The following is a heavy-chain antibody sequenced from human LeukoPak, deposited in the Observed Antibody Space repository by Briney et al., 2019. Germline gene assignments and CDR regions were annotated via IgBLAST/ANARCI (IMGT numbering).Heavy chain of an antibody. D-gene: IGHD6-19*01. CDR1: GGSISSYY. J-gene: IGHJ3*02. Sequence: SETLSLTCTVSGGSISSYYWSWIRQPAGKGLEWIGRIYTSGSTNYNPSLKSRVTMSVDTSKNQFSLKLSSVTAADTAVYYCARMQASQQWLVLGRAFDIWGQGTMVTVSS. V-gene: IGHV4-4*07. CDR2: IYTSGST. CDR3: ARMQASQQWLVLGRAFDI.